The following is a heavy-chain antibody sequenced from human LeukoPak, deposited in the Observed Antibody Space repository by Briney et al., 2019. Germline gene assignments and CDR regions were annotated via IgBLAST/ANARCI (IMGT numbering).Heavy chain of an antibody. V-gene: IGHV1-2*02. CDR1: GYTFTDYF. D-gene: IGHD2-2*01. CDR3: AREGHCGSNSCPYDH. J-gene: IGHJ4*02. Sequence: ASVKVSCKASGYTFTDYFIHLVRQAPGQGLELLGWIYPKTGDTSYAQKFHARVTTARDTSIRTAYMELTRLTSDDTAAYFCAREGHCGSNSCPYDHWGQGTLVTVSS. CDR2: IYPKTGDT.